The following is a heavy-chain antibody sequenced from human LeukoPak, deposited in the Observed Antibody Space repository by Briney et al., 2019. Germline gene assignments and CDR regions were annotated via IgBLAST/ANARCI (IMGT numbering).Heavy chain of an antibody. CDR2: ITTSNGNT. CDR3: ERVINGFIDY. D-gene: IGHD2-8*01. Sequence: GASVKVSCKASGYTFISYGISWVRQAPGQGLEWMGWITTSNGNTNYAQKFQGKFTMTSDTSTSTAYMELRSLRSDDTAMYYCERVINGFIDYWGQGTLVTVSS. V-gene: IGHV1-18*01. CDR1: GYTFISYG. J-gene: IGHJ4*02.